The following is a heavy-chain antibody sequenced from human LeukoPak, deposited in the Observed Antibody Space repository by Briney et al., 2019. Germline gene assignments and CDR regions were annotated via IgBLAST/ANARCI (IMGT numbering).Heavy chain of an antibody. CDR1: GESFSGYY. D-gene: IGHD1-26*01. CDR3: ARGQFWRGSEIRV. Sequence: SETLSLTCRVDGESFSGYYWIWIRQPPGKGLEWIGEINHSGSTNYNPSLKSRVTLSVDTSKSQFSLKVTSVTAADTAMYYCARGQFWRGSEIRVWGQGTLVTVSS. V-gene: IGHV4-34*01. J-gene: IGHJ1*01. CDR2: INHSGST.